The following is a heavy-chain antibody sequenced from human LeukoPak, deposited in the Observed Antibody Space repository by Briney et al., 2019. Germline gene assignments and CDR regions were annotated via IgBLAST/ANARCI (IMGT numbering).Heavy chain of an antibody. CDR3: ARGSSTSWMRWFDP. V-gene: IGHV4-34*01. CDR1: GGSFSGYY. Sequence: SETLSLTCAVYGGSFSGYYWSWIRQPPGKGLEWIWEINHSGSTNYDPSLKSRVTISVDTSKNQFSLKLSSVTAADTAVYYCARGSSTSWMRWFDPWGQGTLVTVSS. D-gene: IGHD2-2*01. CDR2: INHSGST. J-gene: IGHJ5*02.